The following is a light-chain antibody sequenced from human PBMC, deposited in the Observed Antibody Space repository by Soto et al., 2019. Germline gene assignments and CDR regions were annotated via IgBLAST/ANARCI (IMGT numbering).Light chain of an antibody. Sequence: DIQMTQSPASLSASVGERVTITCRASQSISSYLNWYQQKPGKAPKLPIYAASSLQSGVPSRFSGSGSGTDFTLTISSLQPEDVAAYYCQKYNSAPLTFGGGTKVDI. V-gene: IGKV1-39*01. J-gene: IGKJ4*01. CDR3: QKYNSAPLT. CDR1: QSISSY. CDR2: AAS.